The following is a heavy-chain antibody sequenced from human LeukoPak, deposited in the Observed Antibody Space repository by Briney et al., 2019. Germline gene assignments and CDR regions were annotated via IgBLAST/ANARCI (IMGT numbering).Heavy chain of an antibody. D-gene: IGHD2-8*01. CDR2: IFYGGDT. CDR3: VAEDVNGWRFDY. CDR1: GGSVSSRDYS. J-gene: IGHJ4*02. Sequence: PSEILSLTCAVTGGSVSSRDYSWSWIRQPPGKGLEFIGYIFYGGDTYYSPSLKSRVTISVDRSKNQFSLDLRSMTAADTAVYYCVAEDVNGWRFDYWGQGALVTVSS. V-gene: IGHV4-30-2*01.